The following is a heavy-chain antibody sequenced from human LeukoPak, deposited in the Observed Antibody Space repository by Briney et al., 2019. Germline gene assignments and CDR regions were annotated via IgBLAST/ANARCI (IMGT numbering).Heavy chain of an antibody. Sequence: PSETLSLTCAVYGGSFSGYYWSWIRQPPGKGLEWIGEINHSGSTNYNPSLKSRVTISVDTFKNQFSLKLSSVTAADTAVYYCASLTNYYDSSGYYSWGQGTLVTVSS. J-gene: IGHJ5*02. V-gene: IGHV4-34*01. CDR3: ASLTNYYDSSGYYS. CDR1: GGSFSGYY. CDR2: INHSGST. D-gene: IGHD3-22*01.